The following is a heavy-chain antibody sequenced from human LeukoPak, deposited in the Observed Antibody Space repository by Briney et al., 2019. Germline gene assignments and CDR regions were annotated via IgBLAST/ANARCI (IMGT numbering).Heavy chain of an antibody. CDR1: GDSISSYY. CDR2: IYYSGST. V-gene: IGHV4-59*01. J-gene: IGHJ4*02. CDR3: ARDPDY. Sequence: PSETLSLTCTVSGDSISSYYWSWIRQPPGKGLEWIGYIYYSGSTNYNPSLKSRVTISVDTSKNRLKLSSVTAADTAVYYCARDPDYWGQGTLVTVSS.